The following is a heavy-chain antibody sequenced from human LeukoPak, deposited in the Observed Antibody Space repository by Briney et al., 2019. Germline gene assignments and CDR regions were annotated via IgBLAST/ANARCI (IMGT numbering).Heavy chain of an antibody. CDR2: ISHSGST. CDR1: GGSFSGSY. V-gene: IGHV4-34*01. J-gene: IGHJ4*02. D-gene: IGHD3-10*01. Sequence: SETLSLTCAVYGGSFSGSYWSWIRQPPGKGLEWIGEISHSGSTNYNPSLKSRVTISVDTSKNQFSLKLSSVTAADTAVYYCATWFGESVFDYWGQGTLVTVSS. CDR3: ATWFGESVFDY.